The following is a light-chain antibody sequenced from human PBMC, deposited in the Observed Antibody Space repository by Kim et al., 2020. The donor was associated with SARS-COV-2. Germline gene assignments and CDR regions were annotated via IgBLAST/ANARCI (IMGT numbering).Light chain of an antibody. Sequence: SPGERATLSSRASQSVSGGLAWYQQKPGQAPRLLIYGASTRATGIPARFSGSGSGTEFTLTITSLQSEDVATYYCQQYNNWPSLTFGGGTKVDIK. CDR1: QSVSGG. V-gene: IGKV3-15*01. CDR3: QQYNNWPSLT. CDR2: GAS. J-gene: IGKJ4*01.